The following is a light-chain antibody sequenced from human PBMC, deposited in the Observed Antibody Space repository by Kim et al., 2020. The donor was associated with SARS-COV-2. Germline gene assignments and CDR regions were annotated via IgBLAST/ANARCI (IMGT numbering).Light chain of an antibody. CDR1: QDIRKF. Sequence: DIQLTQSPSSVSASVGDSVTITCQASQDIRKFLNWYQHKPGKAPELLISDASTLRTGVPSRFSGSASGTHFTFTISNLQPEDIATYYCQQYNNLQAITFGQGTRLGIK. CDR3: QQYNNLQAIT. CDR2: DAS. J-gene: IGKJ5*01. V-gene: IGKV1-33*01.